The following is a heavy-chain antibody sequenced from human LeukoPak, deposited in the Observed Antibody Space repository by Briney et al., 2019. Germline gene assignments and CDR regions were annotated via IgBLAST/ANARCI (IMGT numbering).Heavy chain of an antibody. Sequence: GRSLRLSCAASGFTFDDYAMHWVRQAPGKGLEWVSGISWNSGSIGYADSVKGRFTISRDNAKNSLYPQMNSPEGGETGFDYFAKGGRGYFKSFFGHWGQGTLVTVSS. CDR2: ISWNSGSI. CDR1: GFTFDDYA. CDR3: AKGGRGYFKSFFGH. D-gene: IGHD3-3*01. V-gene: IGHV3-9*01. J-gene: IGHJ4*02.